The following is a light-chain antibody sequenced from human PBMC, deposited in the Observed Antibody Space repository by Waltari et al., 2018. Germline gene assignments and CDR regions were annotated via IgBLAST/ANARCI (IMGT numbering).Light chain of an antibody. Sequence: QSVLTQPPSASATTGQRVSIPCSGSSTNIGSTLGYWYQHLPGKAPKLLIYRNKQRPSGVPYRFSGSKSGTSASLAISGLRSEDEADYYCATWDDSLSGWMFGGGTKLTVL. CDR2: RNK. CDR1: STNIGSTL. V-gene: IGLV1-47*01. J-gene: IGLJ3*02. CDR3: ATWDDSLSGWM.